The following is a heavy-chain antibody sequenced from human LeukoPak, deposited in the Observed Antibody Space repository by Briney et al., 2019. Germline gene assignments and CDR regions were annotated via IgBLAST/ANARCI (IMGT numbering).Heavy chain of an antibody. CDR3: AKPGSGSYRLAYFDY. CDR2: ISGSGGST. V-gene: IGHV3-23*01. Sequence: GGSLRLSCAASGFTFSSYAMSWVRQAPGKGLEWVSAISGSGGSTYYADSVKGRFTISRDNSKNTLYLQMNSLRAEDTAVYYCAKPGSGSYRLAYFDYWGQGTLVTVSS. D-gene: IGHD1-26*01. CDR1: GFTFSSYA. J-gene: IGHJ4*02.